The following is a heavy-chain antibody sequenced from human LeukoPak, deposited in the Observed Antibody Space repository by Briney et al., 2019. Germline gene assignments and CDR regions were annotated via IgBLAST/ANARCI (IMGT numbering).Heavy chain of an antibody. CDR1: GYTFTNYD. V-gene: IGHV1-8*01. CDR2: MNPNSGNA. J-gene: IGHJ5*02. Sequence: GASVKVSCKASGYTFTNYDINWVRQATGQGLEWMGWMNPNSGNAGYAQKFQGRVTMTRDTSIGTAYMEVSSLRSEDTAVYYCASRGASSGWFPSWGQGTLVTVSS. CDR3: ASRGASSGWFPS. D-gene: IGHD6-19*01.